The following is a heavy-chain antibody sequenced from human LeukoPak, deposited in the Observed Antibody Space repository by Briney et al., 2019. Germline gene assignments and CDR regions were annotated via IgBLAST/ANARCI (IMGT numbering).Heavy chain of an antibody. J-gene: IGHJ4*02. CDR3: ARGERIAVAGKDFDY. CDR1: GYTFTSYG. CDR2: INPSGGST. V-gene: IGHV1-46*01. D-gene: IGHD6-19*01. Sequence: ASVKVSCKASGYTFTSYGISWVRQAPGQGLEWMGIINPSGGSTSYAQKFQGRVTMTRDTSTSTVYMELSSLRSEDTAVYYCARGERIAVAGKDFDYWGQGTLVTVSS.